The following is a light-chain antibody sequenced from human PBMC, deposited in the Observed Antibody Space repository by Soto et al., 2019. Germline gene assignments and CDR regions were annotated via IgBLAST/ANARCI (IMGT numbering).Light chain of an antibody. V-gene: IGKV1-33*01. Sequence: IQMTQSPSTLSASVGDRVTITCQASQNINNYLNWYQQKPGRAPKLLIYDASNLEAGVPSRFRGSGSGTEFTLTISSLQPDDFATYYCQQYNSYSFGQGTKVDIK. CDR3: QQYNSYS. CDR2: DAS. CDR1: QNINNY. J-gene: IGKJ1*01.